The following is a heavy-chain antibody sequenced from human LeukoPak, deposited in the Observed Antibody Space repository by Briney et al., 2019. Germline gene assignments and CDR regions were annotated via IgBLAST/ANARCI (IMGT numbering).Heavy chain of an antibody. CDR2: ISSSSTYM. CDR1: GXXFXXXT. V-gene: IGHV3-21*01. Sequence: GGSLRLSCAAXGXXFXXXTXXXXXXAXGXXLEWVSCISSSSTYMLYADSAKGRFTISRDNAKNSLYLQMNSLRAEDTAVYYCARDISDDYWGQGTLVTVSS. CDR3: ARDISDDY. D-gene: IGHD1-26*01. J-gene: IGHJ4*02.